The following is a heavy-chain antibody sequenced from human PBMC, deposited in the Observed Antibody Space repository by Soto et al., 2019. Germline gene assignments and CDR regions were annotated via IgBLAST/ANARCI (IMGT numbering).Heavy chain of an antibody. Sequence: GASVKVSCKVSGYTLTELSMHWVRQAPGKGLEWMGGFDPEDGETIYAQKFQGRVTMTEDTSTDTAYMELSSLRSEDTAVYYCAYDSSAQGSLDYWGQGTLVTVSS. D-gene: IGHD3-22*01. J-gene: IGHJ4*02. V-gene: IGHV1-24*01. CDR1: GYTLTELS. CDR2: FDPEDGET. CDR3: AYDSSAQGSLDY.